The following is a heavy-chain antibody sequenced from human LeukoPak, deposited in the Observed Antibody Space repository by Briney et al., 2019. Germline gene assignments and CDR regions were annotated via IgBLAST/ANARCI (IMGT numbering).Heavy chain of an antibody. Sequence: GGSLRLSCATSGFTFSSYSMNWVRQAPGEGLEWVSYISSSSSTIYYADSVKGRFTISRDNAKNSLYLQMNSLRDEDTAVYCCARDITMVRGIIGYYYGMDVWGQGTTVTVSS. D-gene: IGHD3-10*01. CDR2: ISSSSSTI. CDR1: GFTFSSYS. CDR3: ARDITMVRGIIGYYYGMDV. V-gene: IGHV3-48*02. J-gene: IGHJ6*02.